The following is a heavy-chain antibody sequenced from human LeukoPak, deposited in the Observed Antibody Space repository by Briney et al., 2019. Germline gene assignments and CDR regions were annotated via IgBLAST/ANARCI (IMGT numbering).Heavy chain of an antibody. V-gene: IGHV4-59*01. CDR3: ARAHLTSPDGWFDP. Sequence: RPSETLSLTCTVSGGSISSYYWSWIRQPPGKGLEWIGYIYYSGSTNYNPSLKSRVTISVDTSKNQFSLKLSSVTAADTAVYYCARAHLTSPDGWFDPWGQGTLVTVSS. J-gene: IGHJ5*02. CDR1: GGSISSYY. CDR2: IYYSGST. D-gene: IGHD2-2*01.